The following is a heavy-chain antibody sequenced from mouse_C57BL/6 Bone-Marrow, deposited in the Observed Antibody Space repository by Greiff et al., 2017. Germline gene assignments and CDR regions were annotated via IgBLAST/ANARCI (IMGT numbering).Heavy chain of an antibody. D-gene: IGHD1-1*01. CDR3: TRRGFYYCGSSFFPWFAY. Sequence: VQLQQSGTVLARPGASVKMSCKTSGYTFTSYWMHWVKQRPGQGLEWIGAIYPGNSDTSYNQKFKGKAKLTAVTSASTAYMELSSLTNEDSAVYYCTRRGFYYCGSSFFPWFAYWGQGTLVTVSA. CDR2: IYPGNSDT. J-gene: IGHJ3*01. V-gene: IGHV1-5*01. CDR1: GYTFTSYW.